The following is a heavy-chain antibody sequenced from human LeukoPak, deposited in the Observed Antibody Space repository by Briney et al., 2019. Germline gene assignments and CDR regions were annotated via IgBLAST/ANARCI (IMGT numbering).Heavy chain of an antibody. CDR3: ARGLLDTYASDY. J-gene: IGHJ4*02. D-gene: IGHD2-2*01. CDR1: GGTFSSYT. CDR2: IIPIFGTP. V-gene: IGHV1-69*05. Sequence: GSSVKVSCKASGGTFSSYTITWVRQAPGQGLEWVGGIIPIFGTPNYAQKFQGRVTITTDESTTTAYMELSNLRSEDMAVYYCARGLLDTYASDYWGQGTLVTVSS.